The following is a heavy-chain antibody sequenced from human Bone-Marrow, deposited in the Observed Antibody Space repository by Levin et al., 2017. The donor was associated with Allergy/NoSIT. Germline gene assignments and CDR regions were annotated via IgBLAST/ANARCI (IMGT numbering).Heavy chain of an antibody. D-gene: IGHD1-26*01. Sequence: LSLTCAASGFTFRSHSMNWVRQAPGKGLEWVSYISTSGGSIHYAESVRGRFIISRDNARNSLYLQMNGLRTEDTAVYYCARAGELDYADWCFDLWGRGTLVTVSS. V-gene: IGHV3-48*04. CDR3: ARAGELDYADWCFDL. CDR1: GFTFRSHS. J-gene: IGHJ2*01. CDR2: ISTSGGSI.